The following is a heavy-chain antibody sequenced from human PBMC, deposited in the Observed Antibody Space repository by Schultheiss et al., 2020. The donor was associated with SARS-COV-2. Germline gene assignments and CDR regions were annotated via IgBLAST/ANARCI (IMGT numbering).Heavy chain of an antibody. CDR2: IYWNDDK. CDR1: GFSLSTSGMC. J-gene: IGHJ6*02. V-gene: IGHV2-5*08. CDR3: AHSPLLSQRGYGMDV. Sequence: SGPTLVKPTQTLTLTCTFSGFSLSTSGMCVSWIRQPPGKALEWLALIYWNDDKRYSPSLKSRLTITKDTSKNQVVLTMTNMDPVDTATYYCAHSPLLSQRGYGMDVWGQGTTVTVSS. D-gene: IGHD1-26*01.